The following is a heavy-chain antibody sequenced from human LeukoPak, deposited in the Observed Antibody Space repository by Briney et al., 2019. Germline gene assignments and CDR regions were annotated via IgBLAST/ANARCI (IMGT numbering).Heavy chain of an antibody. V-gene: IGHV3-23*01. CDR3: AKDRGYSGIFDY. J-gene: IGHJ4*02. Sequence: SGGSLRLSGEPSGFPFGGYALGGVGKAQGKGLDWVSAISGSGGSTYYADSVKGRFTVSRDNSNNTLYLQMNSLRAEDTAIYYCAKDRGYSGIFDYWGQETLVTVSS. D-gene: IGHD6-13*01. CDR2: ISGSGGST. CDR1: GFPFGGYA.